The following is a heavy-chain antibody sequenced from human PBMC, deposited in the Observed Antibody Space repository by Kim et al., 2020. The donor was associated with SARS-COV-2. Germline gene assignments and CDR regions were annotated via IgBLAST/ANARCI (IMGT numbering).Heavy chain of an antibody. CDR2: IYYSGST. D-gene: IGHD2-2*01. CDR3: ARVALGYCSSTSCHKGFDP. CDR1: GGSISLYY. J-gene: IGHJ5*02. Sequence: SETLSLTCTVSGGSISLYYWSWIRQPPGKGLECIGYIYYSGSTNYNPSLKSRVTISVDTSKNQFSLKLSSVTAADTAVYYCARVALGYCSSTSCHKGFDPCGQGTLVTVSS. V-gene: IGHV4-59*01.